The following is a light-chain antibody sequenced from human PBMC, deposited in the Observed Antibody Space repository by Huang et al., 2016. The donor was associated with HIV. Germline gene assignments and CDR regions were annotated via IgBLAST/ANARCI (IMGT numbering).Light chain of an antibody. Sequence: DMVLTQSPATLSVSPGERATLSCTASQNIGNNLAWYQHKPGQAPRLLIHGASTRATGITARFSGSGSGTHFTLTINSLQSEDFAVYFCLHYNHWPPWTFGPGTRVEI. V-gene: IGKV3-15*01. J-gene: IGKJ1*01. CDR1: QNIGNN. CDR3: LHYNHWPPWT. CDR2: GAS.